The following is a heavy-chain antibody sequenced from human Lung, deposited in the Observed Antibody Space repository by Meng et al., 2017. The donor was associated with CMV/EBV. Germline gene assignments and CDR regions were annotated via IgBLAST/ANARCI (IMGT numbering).Heavy chain of an antibody. CDR2: IDWDGDT. CDR1: GLPHNTDKMR. J-gene: IGHJ5*02. Sequence: SGXXLVXPTQSLTLTCTLSGLPHNTDKMRVSWLRRPPGKALEWLARIDWDGDTFYTDSLRTRLTISRDTSENQVVLTMTDVDPVDTATYYCARILPGDWFHPWXQGTLVTVSS. D-gene: IGHD4-17*01. CDR3: ARILPGDWFHP. V-gene: IGHV2-70*04.